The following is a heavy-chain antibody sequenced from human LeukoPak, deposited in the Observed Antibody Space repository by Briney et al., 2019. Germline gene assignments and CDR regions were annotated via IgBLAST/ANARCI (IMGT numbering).Heavy chain of an antibody. V-gene: IGHV4-59*01. CDR2: IFYSGGT. D-gene: IGHD3-10*01. CDR1: GGSISSYY. CDR3: ARRSGLWFGEHYYSYMDV. Sequence: SETLSLTCTVSGGSISSYYWSWIRQSPGKGLEWIGYIFYSGGTNYNPSLKSRVTISVDTSKNQFSLKLSSVTAADTAVYYCARRSGLWFGEHYYSYMDVWGKGTTVTVSS. J-gene: IGHJ6*03.